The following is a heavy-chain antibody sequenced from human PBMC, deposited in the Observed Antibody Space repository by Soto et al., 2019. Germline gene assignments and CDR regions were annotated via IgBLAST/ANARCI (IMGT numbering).Heavy chain of an antibody. D-gene: IGHD1-1*01. Sequence: QVQLVQSGAEVKKPGASVKVSRKASGYTFTAYYMPWVRQAPGQGLEWMGWINPNSGGTNYAQKFQGRVTMTRDTSIRTPYMEVRRLSSDDTAVSSCARRAKPNGWNGLGADKYYFDFWG. CDR3: ARRAKPNGWNGLGADKYYFDF. CDR2: INPNSGGT. CDR1: GYTFTAYY. J-gene: IGHJ2*01. V-gene: IGHV1-2*02.